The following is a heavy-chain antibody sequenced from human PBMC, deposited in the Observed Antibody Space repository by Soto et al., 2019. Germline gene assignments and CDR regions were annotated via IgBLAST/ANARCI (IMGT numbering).Heavy chain of an antibody. CDR3: ARVLEMATTRTYYYGMDV. J-gene: IGHJ6*02. D-gene: IGHD1-1*01. CDR1: GYTFTSYD. Sequence: ASMKVSCKASGYTFTSYDINWVRQATGQGFEYLGWMNPNSGNTGYVKKFQGRVTMTTDASLSTAYMELSSLRSEDTAVYYCARVLEMATTRTYYYGMDVWGQGTTVTVSS. V-gene: IGHV1-8*01. CDR2: MNPNSGNT.